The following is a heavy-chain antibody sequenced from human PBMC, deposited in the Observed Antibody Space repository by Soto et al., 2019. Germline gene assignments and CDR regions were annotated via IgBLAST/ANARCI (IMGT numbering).Heavy chain of an antibody. CDR2: ISYDGSNT. J-gene: IGHJ6*03. CDR3: AKTKYHLPSSVYYFYMDV. D-gene: IGHD2-2*01. V-gene: IGHV3-30*18. Sequence: QVQLVESGGGVVQPGRSLRLSCAASGFTFSNYGMHWVRQAPGKGLEWVAVISYDGSNTYYADSVKGRLTISRDNSKNTLYLQMNSLRAEDTAMYYCAKTKYHLPSSVYYFYMDVWGKGTTVTVSS. CDR1: GFTFSNYG.